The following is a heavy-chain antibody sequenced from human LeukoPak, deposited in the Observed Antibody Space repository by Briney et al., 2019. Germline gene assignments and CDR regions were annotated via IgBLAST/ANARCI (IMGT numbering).Heavy chain of an antibody. J-gene: IGHJ4*02. CDR2: IWYDGSNK. D-gene: IGHD3-22*01. CDR3: AKGGYYDSSGLADY. V-gene: IGHV3-33*06. CDR1: GFTFSSYG. Sequence: GGSLRLSCAASGFTFSSYGMHWVRQAPGKGLEWVAVIWYDGSNKYYADSVKGRFTISRDNSKNTLYLQMNSLRAEDTAVYYCAKGGYYDSSGLADYWGQGTLVTVS.